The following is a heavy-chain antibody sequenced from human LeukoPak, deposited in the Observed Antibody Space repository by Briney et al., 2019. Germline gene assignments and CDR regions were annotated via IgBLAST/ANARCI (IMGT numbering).Heavy chain of an antibody. V-gene: IGHV1-2*02. D-gene: IGHD4-11*01. CDR3: ARAPAVDYTTLGDY. J-gene: IGHJ4*02. Sequence: PVKVSCKPSGYTFTDNYMHWVRQAPGQGLEWMGWINPNSVDTYYAEKFQGRVTMTRDTSIGTASMELTRLRSDDTAVYFCARAPAVDYTTLGDYWGQGTLVTVSS. CDR2: INPNSVDT. CDR1: GYTFTDNY.